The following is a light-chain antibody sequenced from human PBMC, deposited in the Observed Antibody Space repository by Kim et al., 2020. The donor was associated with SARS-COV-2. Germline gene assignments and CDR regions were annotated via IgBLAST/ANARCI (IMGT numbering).Light chain of an antibody. J-gene: IGLJ2*01. V-gene: IGLV3-19*01. CDR2: GKN. CDR1: SLRSYY. CDR3: NSRDSNDNVV. Sequence: SSELTQDPAVSVALGQTVRITCQGDSLRSYYATWYQQKPGQAPILVIYGKNNRPSGIPDRFSGSSSGNTASLTFTGTQAGDEADYYCNSRDSNDNVVFGG.